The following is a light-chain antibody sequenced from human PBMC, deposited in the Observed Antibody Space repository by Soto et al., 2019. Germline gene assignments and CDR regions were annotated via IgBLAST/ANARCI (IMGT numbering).Light chain of an antibody. V-gene: IGLV2-8*01. CDR3: SSYAGSNNLGV. CDR1: SSDVGGYNY. J-gene: IGLJ3*02. CDR2: EVS. Sequence: QSALTQPPSASGSPGQSVTISCTGTSSDVGGYNYVSWYQQHPGKAPKLMIYEVSKRPSGVPDRFSRSKSGNTASLTVSGLQAEDEADYYCSSYAGSNNLGVFGGGTKVTVL.